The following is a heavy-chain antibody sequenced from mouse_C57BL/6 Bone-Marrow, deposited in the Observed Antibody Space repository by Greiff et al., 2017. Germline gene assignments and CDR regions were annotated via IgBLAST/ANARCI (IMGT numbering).Heavy chain of an antibody. J-gene: IGHJ3*01. Sequence: QVQLQQSGAELAKPGASVKLSCKASGYTFTSYWMHWVKQRPGQGLEWIGYINPSSGYTKYNQKFKDKATLTVDKSSSTAYMQLSSLTYEDSAVYYCATGGNYAWFAYWGQGTLVTVSA. V-gene: IGHV1-7*01. CDR2: INPSSGYT. CDR1: GYTFTSYW. CDR3: ATGGNYAWFAY. D-gene: IGHD2-1*01.